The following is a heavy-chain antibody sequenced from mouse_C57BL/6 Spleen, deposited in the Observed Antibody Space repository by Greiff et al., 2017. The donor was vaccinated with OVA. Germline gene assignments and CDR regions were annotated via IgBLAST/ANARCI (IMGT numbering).Heavy chain of an antibody. J-gene: IGHJ1*03. Sequence: EVQLQQSGPELVKPGASVKISCKASGYSFTGYYMNWVKQSPEKSLEWIGEINPSTGGTTYNQKFKAKATLTVDKSSSTAYMQLKSLTSEDSAVYYCARESGFDVWGTGTTVTVSS. CDR1: GYSFTGYY. CDR3: ARESGFDV. CDR2: INPSTGGT. V-gene: IGHV1-42*01.